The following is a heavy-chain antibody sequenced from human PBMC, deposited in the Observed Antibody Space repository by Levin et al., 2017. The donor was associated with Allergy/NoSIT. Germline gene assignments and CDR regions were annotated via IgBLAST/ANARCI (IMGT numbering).Heavy chain of an antibody. J-gene: IGHJ4*02. CDR2: IGRVAVNT. V-gene: IGHV3-23*01. CDR3: AKGSFCGNDCFSLSED. Sequence: GGSLRLSCAMSGFTFSDFVLTWVRQAPGKGLEWVSTIGRVAVNTDYADSVRGRFTISRDNSRNTLYLQMDSLRAEDTAVYYCAKGSFCGNDCFSLSEDWGQGTQVVVSS. D-gene: IGHD2-21*02. CDR1: GFTFSDFV.